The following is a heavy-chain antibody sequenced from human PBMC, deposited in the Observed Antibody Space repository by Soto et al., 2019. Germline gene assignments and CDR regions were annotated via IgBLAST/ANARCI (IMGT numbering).Heavy chain of an antibody. D-gene: IGHD3-22*01. Sequence: GGSLRLSCAASGFTFSSYGMHWVRQAPGKGLEWVAVISYDGSNKYYADSVKGRFTISRDNSKNTLYLQMNSLRAEDTAVYYCAKGPGGGGYSSTSGFDYWGQGTLVTVSS. CDR1: GFTFSSYG. V-gene: IGHV3-30*18. CDR3: AKGPGGGGYSSTSGFDY. J-gene: IGHJ4*02. CDR2: ISYDGSNK.